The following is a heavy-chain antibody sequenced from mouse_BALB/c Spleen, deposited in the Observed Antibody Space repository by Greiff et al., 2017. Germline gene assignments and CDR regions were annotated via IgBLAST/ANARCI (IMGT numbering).Heavy chain of an antibody. D-gene: IGHD2-12*01. V-gene: IGHV1-77*01. Sequence: QVQLQQSGPELVKPGASVTMSCKASGYTFTDYVISWVKQRTGQGLEWIGEIYPGSGSTYYNEKFKGKATLTADKSSNTAYMQLSSLTSEDSAVYFCARDDRFAYWGQGTLVTVSA. CDR3: ARDDRFAY. J-gene: IGHJ3*01. CDR2: IYPGSGST. CDR1: GYTFTDYV.